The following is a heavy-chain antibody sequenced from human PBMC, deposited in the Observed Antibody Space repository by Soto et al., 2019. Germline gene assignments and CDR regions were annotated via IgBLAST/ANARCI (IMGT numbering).Heavy chain of an antibody. CDR3: ARDYNDFWSGHLDY. CDR1: GFRFRDYG. V-gene: IGHV3-48*01. Sequence: GGSQRLSCAASGFRFRDYGRNWVRQAPGRGLEWVSYISSSSFTIHYADSVEGRFAISRDNAKNSLYLQMNSLRVEDTAVYYCARDYNDFWSGHLDYWGQGALVTVSS. D-gene: IGHD3-3*01. CDR2: ISSSSFTI. J-gene: IGHJ4*02.